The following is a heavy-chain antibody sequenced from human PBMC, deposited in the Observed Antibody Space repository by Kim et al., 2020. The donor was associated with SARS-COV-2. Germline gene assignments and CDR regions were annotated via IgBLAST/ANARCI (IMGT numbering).Heavy chain of an antibody. Sequence: TYADSMKGRFTISRHSAKNTLYMQMNSLRAEDTALYYCARPHSSSWYVVDYWGQGTLVTVSS. J-gene: IGHJ4*02. D-gene: IGHD6-13*01. CDR3: ARPHSSSWYVVDY. V-gene: IGHV3-74*01.